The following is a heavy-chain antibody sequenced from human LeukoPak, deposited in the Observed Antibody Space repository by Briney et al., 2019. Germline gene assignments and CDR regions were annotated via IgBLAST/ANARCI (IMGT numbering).Heavy chain of an antibody. Sequence: ASVNVSCKASGYTFTNDYIHWVRQAHGHGLGWMGWINPQSGGTDFAQKYQGGVSMTRDTSISTAYMELRSLTSGDTAEYFCARDPGYFVETTVITPYYYMDAWGQGTAVIVSS. CDR2: INPQSGGT. CDR1: GYTFTNDY. V-gene: IGHV1-2*02. CDR3: ARDPGYFVETTVITPYYYMDA. J-gene: IGHJ6*03. D-gene: IGHD4-11*01.